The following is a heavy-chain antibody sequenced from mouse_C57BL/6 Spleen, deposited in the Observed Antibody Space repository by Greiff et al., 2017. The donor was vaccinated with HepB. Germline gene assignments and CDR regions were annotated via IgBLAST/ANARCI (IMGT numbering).Heavy chain of an antibody. D-gene: IGHD1-1*01. CDR3: ARKGIYVSMDY. V-gene: IGHV14-3*01. J-gene: IGHJ4*01. Sequence: EVQLQQSVAELVRPGASVKLSCTASGFNIKNTYMHWVKQRPEQGLEWIGRIDPANGNTKYAPKVQGKATITADTSSNTVYLKLSSLTSVDTDIYYCARKGIYVSMDYWGQGTSVTVSS. CDR2: IDPANGNT. CDR1: GFNIKNTY.